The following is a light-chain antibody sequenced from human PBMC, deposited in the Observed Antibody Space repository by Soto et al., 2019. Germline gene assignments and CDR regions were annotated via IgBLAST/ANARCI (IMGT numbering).Light chain of an antibody. CDR3: QQRSNWPLT. CDR1: QSVSSY. V-gene: IGKV3-11*01. J-gene: IGKJ4*01. CDR2: DAS. Sequence: EIVLTQSPATLSLSPGERATLSCTASQSVSSYLAWYQQKPGQAPRLLIYDASTRATGIPARFSGSGSGTAFTLTISSLEPEDFAAYYCQQRSNWPLTFGGGTKVEIK.